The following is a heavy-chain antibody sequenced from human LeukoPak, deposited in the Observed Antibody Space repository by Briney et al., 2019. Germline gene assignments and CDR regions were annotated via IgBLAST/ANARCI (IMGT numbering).Heavy chain of an antibody. V-gene: IGHV4-59*01. CDR2: IYYNGNT. CDR3: ARQFDY. CDR1: GGSISSYY. Sequence: PSETLSLTCTVSGGSISSYYWNWIRQPPGKGLEWIGYIYYNGNTNYNSSLKNRVTISVDTSKNQFSLKLDSVTAADTAIYYCARQFDYWGPGTLVTVSS. J-gene: IGHJ4*02.